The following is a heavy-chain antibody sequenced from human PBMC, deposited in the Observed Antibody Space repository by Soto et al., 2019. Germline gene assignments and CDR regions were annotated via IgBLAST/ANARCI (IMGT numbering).Heavy chain of an antibody. CDR1: GFTFSSYA. J-gene: IGHJ3*02. CDR3: AREGGSYYDILTGPLDI. Sequence: GGSLRLSCAASGFTFSSYAMHWVRQAPGKGLEWVAVISYDGSNKYYADSVKGRFTISRDNSKNTLYLQMNSLRAEDTAVYYCAREGGSYYDILTGPLDIWGQGTMVTVSS. V-gene: IGHV3-30-3*01. D-gene: IGHD3-9*01. CDR2: ISYDGSNK.